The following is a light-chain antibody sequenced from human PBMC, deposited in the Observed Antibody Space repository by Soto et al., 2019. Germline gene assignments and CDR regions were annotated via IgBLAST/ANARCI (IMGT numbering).Light chain of an antibody. Sequence: MTQSPATLSVSPGERATLSCRASQSVSSNLAWYQQKPGQAHRLLIYGASTRATGIPGRFSGSGSGTEFTLTISSPQSEDFAVYYCQQYNNWPLTFGGGTKVEIK. J-gene: IGKJ4*01. CDR2: GAS. CDR1: QSVSSN. V-gene: IGKV3-15*01. CDR3: QQYNNWPLT.